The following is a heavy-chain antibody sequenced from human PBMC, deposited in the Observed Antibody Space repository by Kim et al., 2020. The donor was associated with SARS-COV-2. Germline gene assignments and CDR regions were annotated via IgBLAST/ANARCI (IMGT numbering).Heavy chain of an antibody. V-gene: IGHV4-39*01. CDR2: IYYSGST. Sequence: SETLSLTCTVSGGSISSSSYYWGWIRQPPGKGLEWIGSIYYSGSTYYNPSLKSRVTISVDTSKNQFSLKLSSVTAADTAVYYCASPFPIRTTVNDYWGQGTLVTVSS. D-gene: IGHD4-17*01. J-gene: IGHJ4*02. CDR1: GGSISSSSYY. CDR3: ASPFPIRTTVNDY.